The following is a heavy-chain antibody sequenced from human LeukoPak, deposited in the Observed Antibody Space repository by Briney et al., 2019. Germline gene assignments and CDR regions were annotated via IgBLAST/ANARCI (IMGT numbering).Heavy chain of an antibody. CDR1: GYTFASYY. J-gene: IGHJ4*02. D-gene: IGHD3-22*01. Sequence: ASVKVSCKASGYTFASYYIHWVRQAPGQGLEWMGAINPSGGRTTYAQKFQGRVTMTRDTSTSTVYMELSSLRSEDAAVYYCARVKHSSGLDWGPYWGQGTLVTVSS. CDR2: INPSGGRT. CDR3: ARVKHSSGLDWGPY. V-gene: IGHV1-46*01.